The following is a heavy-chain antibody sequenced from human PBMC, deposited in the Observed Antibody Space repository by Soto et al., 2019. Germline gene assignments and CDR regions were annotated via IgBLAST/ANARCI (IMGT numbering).Heavy chain of an antibody. Sequence: PSETLSLTCIVSGVSVSSGSFYWSWILQPPGKGLEWIGFGSYSGTTNYDPALKSRVTLTVDTSRSQISLKVSSLTAADTAVYYCARGATVTQFDYWGRGALVTVSS. CDR1: GVSVSSGSFY. J-gene: IGHJ4*02. V-gene: IGHV4-61*01. D-gene: IGHD4-17*01. CDR2: GSYSGTT. CDR3: ARGATVTQFDY.